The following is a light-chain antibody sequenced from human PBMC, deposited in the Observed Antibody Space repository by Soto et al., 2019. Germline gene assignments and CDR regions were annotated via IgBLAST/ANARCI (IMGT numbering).Light chain of an antibody. CDR3: SSYSSSNTLVV. V-gene: IGLV2-14*01. Sequence: QSALTQPASVSGSPGQSITISCTGSSSDIGAYNYVSWYQQYPGTAPKLIIYEASRRPSGVSNRFSASKSGKTASLTISGLQAEDEADYYCSSYSSSNTLVVFGGGTKLTVL. J-gene: IGLJ2*01. CDR2: EAS. CDR1: SSDIGAYNY.